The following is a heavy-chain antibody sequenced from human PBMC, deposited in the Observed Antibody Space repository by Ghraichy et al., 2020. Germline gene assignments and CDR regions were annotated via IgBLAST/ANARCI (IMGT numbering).Heavy chain of an antibody. D-gene: IGHD1-26*01. CDR3: ARDFRRSGSYYYDY. CDR1: GGSVSSGSYY. J-gene: IGHJ4*02. V-gene: IGHV4-61*01. CDR2: IYYSGST. Sequence: SETLSLTCTVSGGSVSSGSYYWSWIRQPPGKGLEWIGYIYYSGSTNYNPSLKSRVTISVDTSKNQFSLKLGSVTAADTAVYYCARDFRRSGSYYYDYWGQGTLVTVSS.